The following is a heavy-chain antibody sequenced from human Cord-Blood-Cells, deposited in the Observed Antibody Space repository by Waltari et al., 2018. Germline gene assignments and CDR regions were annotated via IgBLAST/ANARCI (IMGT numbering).Heavy chain of an antibody. V-gene: IGHV4-61*01. D-gene: IGHD1-26*01. CDR3: ARFSGYSGSNLDAFDI. J-gene: IGHJ3*02. CDR2: IYYSGST. CDR1: GGSVSSGSYY. Sequence: QVQLQESGPGLVKPSETLSLTCTVSGGSVSSGSYYWSWIRQPPGKGLEWIGDIYYSGSTNYNPSLKSRVTISVDTSKNQFSLKLSSVTAADTAVYYCARFSGYSGSNLDAFDIWGQGTMVTVSS.